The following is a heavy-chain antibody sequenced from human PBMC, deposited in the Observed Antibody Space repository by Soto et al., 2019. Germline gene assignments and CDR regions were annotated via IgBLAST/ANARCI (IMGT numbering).Heavy chain of an antibody. CDR1: GFTFSSYS. V-gene: IGHV3-30*03. D-gene: IGHD1-7*01. J-gene: IGHJ4*02. CDR3: ARRTGTAPRFDF. CDR2: ISYDGSNQ. Sequence: VQLVESGGGLVQPGGSLRLSCAASGFTFSSYSMNWVRQAPGKGLEWVSFISYDGSNQYYAGSVKGRFTISRDNSKNTLFLLMCSLRPEDTAVYFCARRTGTAPRFDFWGQGTLVTVSS.